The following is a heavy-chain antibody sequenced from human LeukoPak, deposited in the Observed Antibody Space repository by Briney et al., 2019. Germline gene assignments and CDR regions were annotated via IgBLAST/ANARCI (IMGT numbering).Heavy chain of an antibody. CDR3: AREGGHRSSGYHFDY. D-gene: IGHD3-22*01. CDR2: IYTSGST. J-gene: IGHJ4*02. V-gene: IGHV4-4*07. Sequence: SETLSLTCTVSGGSISSYYWSWIRQPAGKGLEWIGRIYTSGSTNYNPSLKSRVTMSVDTSKNQFPLKLSSVTAADTAVYYCAREGGHRSSGYHFDYWGQGTLVTVSS. CDR1: GGSISSYY.